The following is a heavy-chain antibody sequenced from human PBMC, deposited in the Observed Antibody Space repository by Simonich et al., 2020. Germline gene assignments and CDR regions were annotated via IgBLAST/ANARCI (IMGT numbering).Heavy chain of an antibody. CDR1: GYTFTGYY. Sequence: QVQLVQSGAEVKKPGASVKVSCKASGYTFTGYYMHWVRQAPGQGLEWMGWINPNSGGTNYAQNFQGGVTMTRDTSISTAYMELSRLRSDDTAVYYCARDRAARYYYYYYMDVWGKGTTVTVSS. V-gene: IGHV1-2*02. CDR3: ARDRAARYYYYYYMDV. J-gene: IGHJ6*03. CDR2: INPNSGGT. D-gene: IGHD6-6*01.